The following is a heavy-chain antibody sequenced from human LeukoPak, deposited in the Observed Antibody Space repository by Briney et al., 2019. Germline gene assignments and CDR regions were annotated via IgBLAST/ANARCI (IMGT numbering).Heavy chain of an antibody. CDR2: IRQDGDTK. CDR3: ARSLPYGTTWYGRSDF. Sequence: GGSLRLSCAASGFPFNAYWMTWVRQAPGKGLEWVANIRQDGDTKYYVDSVKGRFTTSRDNAMNSLYLQMNSLRAEDTAIYYCARSLPYGTTWYGRSDFWGQGTLVTVSS. CDR1: GFPFNAYW. V-gene: IGHV3-7*03. J-gene: IGHJ4*02. D-gene: IGHD6-13*01.